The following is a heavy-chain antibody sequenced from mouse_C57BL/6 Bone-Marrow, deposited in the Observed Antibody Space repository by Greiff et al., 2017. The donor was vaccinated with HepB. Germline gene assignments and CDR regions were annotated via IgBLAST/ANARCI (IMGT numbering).Heavy chain of an antibody. CDR3: ARQGGKGYYAMDY. V-gene: IGHV5-12*01. Sequence: EVQGVESGGGLVQPGGSLKLSCAASGFTFSDYYMYWVRQTPEKRLEWVAYISNGGGSTYYPDTVKGRFTISRDNAKNTLYLQMSRLKSEDTAMYYCARQGGKGYYAMDYWGQGTSVTVSS. CDR1: GFTFSDYY. D-gene: IGHD1-1*02. J-gene: IGHJ4*01. CDR2: ISNGGGST.